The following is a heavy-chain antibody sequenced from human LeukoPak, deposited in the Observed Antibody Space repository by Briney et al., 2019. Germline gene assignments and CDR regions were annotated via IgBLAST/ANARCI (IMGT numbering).Heavy chain of an antibody. CDR2: IYYSGST. CDR1: GGSISSSSYY. Sequence: PSETLSLTCTVSGGSISSSSYYWGWIRQPPGRGLEWIGSIYYSGSTYYNPSLKSRVTISVDTSRNQFSLRVSSVTAADTAVYYCARSRGYTYGFDYWGQGTLVTVSS. V-gene: IGHV4-39*07. D-gene: IGHD5-18*01. J-gene: IGHJ4*02. CDR3: ARSRGYTYGFDY.